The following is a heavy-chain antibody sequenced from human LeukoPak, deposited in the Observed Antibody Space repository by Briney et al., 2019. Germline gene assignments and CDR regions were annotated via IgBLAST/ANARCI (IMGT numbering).Heavy chain of an antibody. D-gene: IGHD3-10*01. CDR3: ARDRGHYFDY. CDR2: ISYDGSDK. CDR1: GFIFSTYG. J-gene: IGHJ4*02. Sequence: PGGSLRLSCAASGFIFSTYGMHWVRQAPGKGLEWVTAISYDGSDKYYADSVKGRFTISRDNSKNTLYLQMNSLRAEDTAVYYCARDRGHYFDYWGQGTLVPVSS. V-gene: IGHV3-30*03.